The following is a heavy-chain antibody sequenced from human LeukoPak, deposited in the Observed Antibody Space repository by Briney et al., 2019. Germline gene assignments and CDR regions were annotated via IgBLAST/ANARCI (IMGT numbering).Heavy chain of an antibody. V-gene: IGHV3-7*01. CDR3: AREVWGPGY. CDR2: IKQDGSDK. D-gene: IGHD7-27*01. Sequence: GDSLRLSCAASGFTFTKYWMTWVRQAPGKGLEWVGNIKQDGSDKNYMDSVKGRFTISRDNTKNSVYLQMSSLRAEDTAVYYCAREVWGPGYWGQGTLVTVSS. J-gene: IGHJ4*02. CDR1: GFTFTKYW.